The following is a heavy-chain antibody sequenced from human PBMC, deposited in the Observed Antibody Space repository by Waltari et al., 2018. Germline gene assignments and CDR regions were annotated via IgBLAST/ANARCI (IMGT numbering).Heavy chain of an antibody. J-gene: IGHJ4*02. CDR2: VNPNTGVT. CDR1: GYTFTGYY. CDR3: ARGRYGDYGAY. V-gene: IGHV1-2*06. Sequence: QVQLVQSGAEVKKPGASVKVSCKASGYTFTGYYMHWVRQAPGQGLEWMGRVNPNTGVTIYAQKFQGRVTMTTDTSINTVYMELSRLRSDDAAVYYCARGRYGDYGAYWGQGTLVTVSS. D-gene: IGHD4-17*01.